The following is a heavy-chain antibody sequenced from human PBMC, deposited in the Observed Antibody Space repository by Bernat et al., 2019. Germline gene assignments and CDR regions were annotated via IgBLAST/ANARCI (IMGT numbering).Heavy chain of an antibody. CDR1: GFTFSSYG. CDR2: ISYDGSNK. Sequence: QVQLVESGGGVVQPVRSLRLSCAASGFTFSSYGMHWVRQAPGKGLEWVAVISYDGSNKYYADSVKGRFTISRDNSKNTLYLQMNSLRAEDTAVYYCAKARGSYFYYYGMDVWGQGTTVTVSS. D-gene: IGHD1-26*01. V-gene: IGHV3-30*18. CDR3: AKARGSYFYYYGMDV. J-gene: IGHJ6*02.